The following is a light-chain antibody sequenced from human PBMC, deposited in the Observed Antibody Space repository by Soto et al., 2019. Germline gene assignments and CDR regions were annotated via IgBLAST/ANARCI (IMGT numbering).Light chain of an antibody. CDR3: QVWDTSSDHWV. J-gene: IGLJ3*02. CDR2: DDF. Sequence: SYELTQPPSVSVAPGQTATITCGGTDIEDKSVHWYQQKPGQAPVLVVYDDFGRPSGIPERFSGSNSGNTATLTISRVEAGDEADYYCQVWDTSSDHWVFGGGTKVTVL. CDR1: DIEDKS. V-gene: IGLV3-21*02.